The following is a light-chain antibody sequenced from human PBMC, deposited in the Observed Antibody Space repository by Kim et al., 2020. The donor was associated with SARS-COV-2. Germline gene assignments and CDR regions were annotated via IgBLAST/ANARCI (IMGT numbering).Light chain of an antibody. CDR1: QGVSSTY. CDR3: QHCGSSLT. CDR2: GAS. Sequence: EIVLTQSPGTLSLSPGQRAALSCRASQGVSSTYLAWYQQKPGQAPRLLIYGASIRASGIPDRFSGSGSGTDFTLTISRLEPEDFAVYYCQHCGSSLTFGGGTKLEI. J-gene: IGKJ4*01. V-gene: IGKV3-20*01.